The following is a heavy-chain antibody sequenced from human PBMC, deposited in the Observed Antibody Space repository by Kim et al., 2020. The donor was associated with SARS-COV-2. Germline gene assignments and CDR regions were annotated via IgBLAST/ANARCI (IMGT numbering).Heavy chain of an antibody. D-gene: IGHD6-6*01. CDR2: TRDKSKSYTT. Sequence: GGSLRLSCAASGFTFSDYYIDWVRQAPGKGLEWVGRTRDKSKSYTTEYAASVKGRFTISRDDSKNSLYLQMNSLKTEDTAVYYCSRGPTSSSRLATGY. V-gene: IGHV3-72*01. CDR1: GFTFSDYY. J-gene: IGHJ4*03. CDR3: SRGPTSSSRLATGY.